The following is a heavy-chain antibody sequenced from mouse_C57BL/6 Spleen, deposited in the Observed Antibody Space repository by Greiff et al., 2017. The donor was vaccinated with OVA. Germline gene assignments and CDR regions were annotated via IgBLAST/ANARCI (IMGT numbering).Heavy chain of an antibody. J-gene: IGHJ3*01. CDR3: TRRGYYGSSYWFAY. V-gene: IGHV1-15*01. D-gene: IGHD1-1*01. CDR1: GYTFTDYE. CDR2: IDPETGGT. Sequence: QVQLQQSGAELVRPGASVTLSCKASGYTFTDYEMHWVKQTPVHGLEWIGAIDPETGGTAYNQKFKGKAILTADKSSSTAYMELRSLTSEDSAVYYCTRRGYYGSSYWFAYWGQGTLVTVSA.